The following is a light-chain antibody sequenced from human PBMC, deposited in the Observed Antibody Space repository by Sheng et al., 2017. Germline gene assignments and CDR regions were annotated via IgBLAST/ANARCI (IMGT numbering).Light chain of an antibody. CDR3: QQFNSYPYT. CDR2: DAS. CDR1: QGITNS. Sequence: AIQLTQSPSSLSASVGDRVTIACRASQGITNSLAWYQQKPGKTPRLLIYDASSLKSGVPSRFSGSGSGTDFTLTISSLQPEDFASYYCQQFNSYPYTFGQGTKLEI. V-gene: IGKV1-13*02. J-gene: IGKJ2*01.